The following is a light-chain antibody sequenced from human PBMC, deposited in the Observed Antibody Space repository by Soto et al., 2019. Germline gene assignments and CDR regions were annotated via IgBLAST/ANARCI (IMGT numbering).Light chain of an antibody. CDR2: ENN. CDR1: SSNTGNNY. J-gene: IGLJ1*01. Sequence: QSVLTQPPSVSAAPGQKVTISCSGSSSNTGNNYVSWYQQLPGTAPKLLIYENNKRPSGIPDRFSGSKSGTSATLGITGLQTGDEADYYCATWESSLGAGVFGPGTKVPVL. CDR3: ATWESSLGAGV. V-gene: IGLV1-51*02.